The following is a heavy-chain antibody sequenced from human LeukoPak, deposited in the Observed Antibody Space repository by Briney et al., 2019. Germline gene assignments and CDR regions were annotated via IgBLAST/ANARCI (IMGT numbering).Heavy chain of an antibody. CDR3: ARARVATITFGGDY. V-gene: IGHV3-21*01. J-gene: IGHJ4*02. Sequence: GGSLRLSCAASGFTFSSYSMNWVRQAPGKGLEWVSSISSSSSYIYYADSVKGRFTISRDNAKNSLYLQMNSLRAEDTAVYYCARARVATITFGGDYWGQGTLVTVSS. CDR2: ISSSSSYI. D-gene: IGHD5-12*01. CDR1: GFTFSSYS.